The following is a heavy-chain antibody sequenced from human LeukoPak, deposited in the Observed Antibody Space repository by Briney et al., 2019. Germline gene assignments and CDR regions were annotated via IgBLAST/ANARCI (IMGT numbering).Heavy chain of an antibody. CDR2: ISSSGGTI. J-gene: IGHJ4*02. V-gene: IGHV3-48*03. Sequence: GGSLRLSCAASGFTFSNYEMNWVRQTPGKGPEWVSYISSSGGTIYYADSVKGRFTISRDNAKNSLYLQMNSLRAEDTAVYYCARDRVGGPGYFDYWGQGTLVTVSS. D-gene: IGHD3-10*01. CDR3: ARDRVGGPGYFDY. CDR1: GFTFSNYE.